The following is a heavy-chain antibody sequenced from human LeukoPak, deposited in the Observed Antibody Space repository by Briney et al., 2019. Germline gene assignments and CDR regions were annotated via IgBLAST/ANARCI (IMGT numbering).Heavy chain of an antibody. CDR1: GFTFSSYS. CDR2: ISSSSSYI. J-gene: IGHJ3*02. D-gene: IGHD3-3*01. V-gene: IGHV3-21*01. CDR3: ARWLRARFGVVIYAFDI. Sequence: GGSLRLSCAASGFTFSSYSMNWVRQAPGKGLEWVSSISSSSSYIYYADSVKGRFTISRGNAKISLYLQMNSLRAEDTAVYYCARWLRARFGVVIYAFDILGEGTMVTASS.